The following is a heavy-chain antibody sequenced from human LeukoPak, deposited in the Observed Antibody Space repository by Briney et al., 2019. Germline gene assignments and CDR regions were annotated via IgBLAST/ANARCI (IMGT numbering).Heavy chain of an antibody. Sequence: PSETLSLTCAVYGGSFSGYYWSWIRQPPGKGLEWIGEINHSGSTSYNPSLKSRVTISVDTSKNQFSLKLSSVTATDTAVYYCARAPPLYCSSTSCYRRYYYGMDVWGQGTTVTVSS. CDR2: INHSGST. CDR1: GGSFSGYY. CDR3: ARAPPLYCSSTSCYRRYYYGMDV. D-gene: IGHD2-2*01. J-gene: IGHJ6*02. V-gene: IGHV4-34*01.